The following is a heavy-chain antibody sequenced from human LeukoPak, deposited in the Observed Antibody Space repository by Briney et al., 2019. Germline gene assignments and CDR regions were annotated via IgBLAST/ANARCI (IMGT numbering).Heavy chain of an antibody. CDR3: ARDEGGSAFDI. CDR1: GGSIISYY. D-gene: IGHD3-16*01. V-gene: IGHV4-59*01. J-gene: IGHJ3*02. Sequence: SETLSLTCTVSGGSIISYYWSWIRQPPGKGLEWIGYIYYSGSTNYNPSLKSRVTISVDTSKNQFSLKLSSVTAADTAVYYCARDEGGSAFDIWGQGTMVTVSS. CDR2: IYYSGST.